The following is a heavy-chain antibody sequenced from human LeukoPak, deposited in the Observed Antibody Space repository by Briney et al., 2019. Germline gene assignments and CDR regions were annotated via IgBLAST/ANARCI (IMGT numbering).Heavy chain of an antibody. CDR2: IWYDGSNK. CDR1: GFTFRSYD. V-gene: IGHV3-33*01. D-gene: IGHD5-18*01. CDR3: AREGTAMATYYAMDV. Sequence: PGRSLRLSRAASGFTFRSYDMHWVRQAPGKGLEWVAVIWYDGSNKYYADSVEGRFTISRDNSKNTLFLQMNSLRAEDTAVYYCAREGTAMATYYAMDVWGQGTTVTVSS. J-gene: IGHJ6*02.